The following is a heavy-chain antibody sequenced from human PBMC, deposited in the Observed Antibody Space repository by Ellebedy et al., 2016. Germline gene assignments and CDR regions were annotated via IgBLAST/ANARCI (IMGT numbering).Heavy chain of an antibody. CDR1: GGSFSGYY. D-gene: IGHD5-12*01. V-gene: IGHV4-34*01. J-gene: IGHJ6*02. Sequence: SETLSLTCAVYGGSFSGYYWSWVRQPPGKGLEWIGEINHSGSTNDNPSLKSRVTISVDTSKNQFSLKLSSVTAADTAVYYCARLRDYSYGMDVWGQGTTVTVSS. CDR3: ARLRDYSYGMDV. CDR2: INHSGST.